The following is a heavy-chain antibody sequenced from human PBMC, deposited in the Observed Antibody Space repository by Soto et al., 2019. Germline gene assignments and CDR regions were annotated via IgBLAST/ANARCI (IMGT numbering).Heavy chain of an antibody. J-gene: IGHJ4*02. CDR1: GFTFSSYG. CDR2: ISYDGSNK. D-gene: IGHD2-15*01. Sequence: QVQLVESGGGVVQPGRSLRLSCAASGFTFSSYGMHWVRQAPGKGLEWVAVISYDGSNKYYADSEKGRFTISRDNSKNTLYLQMNSLRAEDTAVYYCAKPRQITSLLLYYFDYWGQGTLVTVSS. V-gene: IGHV3-30*18. CDR3: AKPRQITSLLLYYFDY.